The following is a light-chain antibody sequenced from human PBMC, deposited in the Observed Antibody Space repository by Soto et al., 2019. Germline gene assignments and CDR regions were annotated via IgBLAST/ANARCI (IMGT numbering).Light chain of an antibody. V-gene: IGKV3-20*01. CDR1: QSVSSSW. CDR3: QQYGSSPWT. J-gene: IGKJ1*01. Sequence: EIVLTQSPGTLSLSPGERATLSCRASQSVSSSWLARYQQKPGQTPRLLIYGASSRATGIPDRFSGSGSGTDFTLTISRLEPEDSAVFYCQQYGSSPWTFGQGTKVDIK. CDR2: GAS.